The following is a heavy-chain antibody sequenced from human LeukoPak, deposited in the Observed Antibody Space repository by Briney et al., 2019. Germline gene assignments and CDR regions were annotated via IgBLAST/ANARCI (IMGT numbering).Heavy chain of an antibody. J-gene: IGHJ6*03. CDR3: ARDGNYYYDSSGYYYYYYYMDV. CDR1: GGSLSSYY. V-gene: IGHV4-4*07. Sequence: SETLSLTCTVSGGSLSSYYWSWIRQPAGKGLEWIGRIYTSGSTNYNPSLKSRVTMSVDTSKNQFSLKLSSVTAADTAVYYCARDGNYYYDSSGYYYYYYYMDVWGKGTTVTVSS. D-gene: IGHD3-22*01. CDR2: IYTSGST.